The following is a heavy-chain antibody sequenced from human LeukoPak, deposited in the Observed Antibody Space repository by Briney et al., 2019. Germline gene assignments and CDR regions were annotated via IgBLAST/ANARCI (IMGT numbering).Heavy chain of an antibody. Sequence: ASVKVSCKASGYTFTSYGISWVRQAPGHGLEWMGWISAYNGNTNYAQKLQGRVTMTTDTSTSTAYMELRSLRSDDTAVYYCARDGMGRGVINRKGPRPSWFDPWGQGTLVTVSS. J-gene: IGHJ5*02. CDR2: ISAYNGNT. CDR1: GYTFTSYG. V-gene: IGHV1-18*04. CDR3: ARDGMGRGVINRKGPRPSWFDP. D-gene: IGHD3-10*01.